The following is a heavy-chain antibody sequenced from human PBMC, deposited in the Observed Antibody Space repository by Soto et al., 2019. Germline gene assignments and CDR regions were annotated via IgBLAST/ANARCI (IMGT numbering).Heavy chain of an antibody. CDR1: GGSISGSYYY. CDR2: VFYTGFT. D-gene: IGHD1-20*01. J-gene: IGHJ4*02. V-gene: IGHV4-39*01. Sequence: ETLSLTCTVSGGSISGSYYYWGWLRQSPGRGPEWIGSVFYTGFTSYNPSLESRVSVSVDTSKNQFSLKVSAVAAADTAVYYCASSQKGYNWNYFGHWGQGALVTVSS. CDR3: ASSQKGYNWNYFGH.